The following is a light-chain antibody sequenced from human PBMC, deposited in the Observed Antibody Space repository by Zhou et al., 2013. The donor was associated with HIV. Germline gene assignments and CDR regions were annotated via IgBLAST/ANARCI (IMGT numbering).Light chain of an antibody. CDR2: KAS. J-gene: IGKJ1*01. CDR1: QGISKW. V-gene: IGKV1-5*03. Sequence: DIQMTQSPSSVSASVGDRITITCRASQGISKWLAWYQQKPGKAPKLLIYKASTLESGVPSRFSGSGSETEFTLTISSLQPDDFATYYCQQYNVFWTFGQGTKVEIK. CDR3: QQYNVFWT.